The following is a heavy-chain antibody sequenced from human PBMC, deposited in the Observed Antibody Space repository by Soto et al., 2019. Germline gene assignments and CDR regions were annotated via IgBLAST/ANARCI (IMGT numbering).Heavy chain of an antibody. J-gene: IGHJ6*02. Sequence: ASVKVSCKASGYTFTSYGIIWVRQAPGQGLEWMGWISAYNGNTNYAQKLQGRVTMTTDTSTSTAYMELRSLRSDDTAVYYCARMDNLEQQLTWDYYYYGMDVWGQGTTVTVSS. CDR1: GYTFTSYG. V-gene: IGHV1-18*01. CDR3: ARMDNLEQQLTWDYYYYGMDV. D-gene: IGHD6-13*01. CDR2: ISAYNGNT.